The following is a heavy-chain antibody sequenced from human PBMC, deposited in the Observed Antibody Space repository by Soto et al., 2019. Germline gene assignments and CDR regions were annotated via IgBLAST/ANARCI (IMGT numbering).Heavy chain of an antibody. J-gene: IGHJ6*02. CDR3: ARSQGSSTSLEIYYYYYYGMDV. V-gene: IGHV1-69*01. D-gene: IGHD2-2*01. CDR2: IIPISGTA. Sequence: QVQLVQSGAEVKKPGSSVKVSCKASGGTFSSYAISWVRQAPGQGLEWMGGIIPISGTANYAQKFQGRVTITADETTSKDYMELTSLRSEDTAVYYCARSQGSSTSLEIYYYYYYGMDVWGQGTTVTVSS. CDR1: GGTFSSYA.